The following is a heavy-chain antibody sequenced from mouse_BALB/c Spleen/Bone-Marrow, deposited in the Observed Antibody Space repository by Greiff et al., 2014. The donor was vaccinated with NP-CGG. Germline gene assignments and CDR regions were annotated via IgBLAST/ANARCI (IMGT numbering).Heavy chain of an antibody. CDR3: ARYYYGSSYFDY. D-gene: IGHD1-1*01. J-gene: IGHJ2*01. Sequence: EVQLVESGAELVKPGASVKLSCTASGFNIKDTYMHWVKQRPEQGLEWIGRIDPANGNTKYDPKFQGKATITADTSSNTAYLQLSSLTSEDTDVYYCARYYYGSSYFDYWGQGTTLTVSS. CDR1: GFNIKDTY. V-gene: IGHV14-3*02. CDR2: IDPANGNT.